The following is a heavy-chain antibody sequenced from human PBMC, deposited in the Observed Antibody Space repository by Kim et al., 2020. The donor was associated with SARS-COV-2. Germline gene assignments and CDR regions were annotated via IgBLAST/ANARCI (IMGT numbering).Heavy chain of an antibody. CDR3: AARGIRSPGAFDI. V-gene: IGHV1-58*02. D-gene: IGHD2-15*01. Sequence: SVKVSCKASGFTFTSSAMQWVRQARGQRLEWIGWIVVGSGNTNYAQKFQERVTITRDMSTSTAYMELSSLRSEDTAVYYCAARGIRSPGAFDIWGQGTMVTVSS. J-gene: IGHJ3*02. CDR1: GFTFTSSA. CDR2: IVVGSGNT.